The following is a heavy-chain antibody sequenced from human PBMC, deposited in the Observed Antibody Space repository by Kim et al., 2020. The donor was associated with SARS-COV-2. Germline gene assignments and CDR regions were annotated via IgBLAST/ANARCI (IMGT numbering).Heavy chain of an antibody. CDR3: TRDGGTWIQLSTYYFDY. Sequence: VKGRFTISRDESKSIAYLQMNSLKTEDTAVYYCTRDGGTWIQLSTYYFDYWGQGTLVTVSS. D-gene: IGHD5-18*01. J-gene: IGHJ4*02. V-gene: IGHV3-49*02.